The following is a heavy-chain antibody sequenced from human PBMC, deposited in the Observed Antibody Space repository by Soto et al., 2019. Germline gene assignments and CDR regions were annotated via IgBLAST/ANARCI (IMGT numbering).Heavy chain of an antibody. CDR3: FRVVAIPAHPDN. J-gene: IGHJ4*01. Sequence: QVQLVQSGAEVRQPASSVKVSCKTSGGTFSSYAISWVRQAPGQGLEWMGGIVPIVDTSTYAQKFQGRVTITAADSTTTVYIELSSLRSDDTAVYYCFRVVAIPAHPDNWGHGTLVTVSS. V-gene: IGHV1-69*12. CDR1: GGTFSSYA. D-gene: IGHD2-15*01. CDR2: IVPIVDTS.